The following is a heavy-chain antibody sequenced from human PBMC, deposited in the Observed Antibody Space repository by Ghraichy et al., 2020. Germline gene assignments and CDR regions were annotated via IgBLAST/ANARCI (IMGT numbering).Heavy chain of an antibody. V-gene: IGHV3-11*01. CDR1: GFTFSDYY. CDR2: ISVGGGTI. D-gene: IGHD1-14*01. J-gene: IGHJ5*02. Sequence: GGSLRLSCEASGFTFSDYYMSWIRQAPGKGLQWIAYISVGGGTISYSDCVRGRFTISRDSAKNSVSLQMNGLGPDDTAVYYCARDRKIGAAQRFDLWGQGTLVSVPS. CDR3: ARDRKIGAAQRFDL.